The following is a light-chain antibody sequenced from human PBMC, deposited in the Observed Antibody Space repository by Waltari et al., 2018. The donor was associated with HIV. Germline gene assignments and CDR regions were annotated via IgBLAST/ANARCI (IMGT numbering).Light chain of an antibody. CDR1: SSDVGRYNF. CDR2: DVS. CDR3: SSLTSSSTLV. J-gene: IGLJ2*01. Sequence: QSALTQPASVSGSPGQSITISCTGTSSDVGRYNFVSWYQHHPGKAPRLMICDVSNRPSGVSNRFSGSKSGNTASLTISGLQAEDEADYYCSSLTSSSTLVFGGGTKLTVL. V-gene: IGLV2-14*01.